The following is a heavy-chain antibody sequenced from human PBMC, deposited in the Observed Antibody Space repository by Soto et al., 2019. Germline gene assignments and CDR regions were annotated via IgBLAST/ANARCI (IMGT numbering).Heavy chain of an antibody. V-gene: IGHV4-34*01. CDR3: ARGRIVVVPAARGFYYYYGMDV. CDR1: GGSFSGYY. J-gene: IGHJ6*02. Sequence: PSETLSLTCAVYGGSFSGYYWSWIRQPPGKGLEGIGEINISERTNNNPSPKSRVTISVDTSKNQFSLKLSSVTAADTAVYYCARGRIVVVPAARGFYYYYGMDVWGQGTTVTVSS. CDR2: INISERT. D-gene: IGHD2-2*01.